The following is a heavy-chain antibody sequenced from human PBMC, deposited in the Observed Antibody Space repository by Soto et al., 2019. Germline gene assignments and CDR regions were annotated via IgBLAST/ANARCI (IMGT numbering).Heavy chain of an antibody. D-gene: IGHD1-20*01. CDR1: GYNFTSYW. CDR2: IYPGDSDT. V-gene: IGHV5-51*01. Sequence: PGESLKISCKVTGYNFTSYWIGWGRQMPGKGLEWMGIIYPGDSDTRYSPSFQGQVTISADKSISTAYLQWSSLKASDTAMYYCARPGLITFGHGPLDAFDIWGQGTMVTVSS. J-gene: IGHJ3*02. CDR3: ARPGLITFGHGPLDAFDI.